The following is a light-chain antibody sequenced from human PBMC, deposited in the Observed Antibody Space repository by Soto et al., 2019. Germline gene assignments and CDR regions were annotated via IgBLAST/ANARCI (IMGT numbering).Light chain of an antibody. V-gene: IGLV1-40*01. Sequence: QSVLTQQPSVYGAPGQRVTISCTGSSSNIGAGYDVHWYQQLPGTAPTLLISGNTDRPSGVPDRFSGSKSGTSASLAITGLQTEYEADYYCQSFDRSLTAWVFGGGTKLTVL. CDR3: QSFDRSLTAWV. CDR1: SSNIGAGYD. J-gene: IGLJ3*02. CDR2: GNT.